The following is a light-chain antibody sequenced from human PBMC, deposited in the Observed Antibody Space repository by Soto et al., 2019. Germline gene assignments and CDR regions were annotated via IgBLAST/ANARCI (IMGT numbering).Light chain of an antibody. Sequence: EIVLTQSPGTLYLSPGERATLSCRASQSTFSTYLAWFQKKPGQSPSLLVYGASSRATGIPDRFSSSESGTEFTLTISGLEPEDFAVYYCQQYGNSPWTLGQGTRVEMK. CDR2: GAS. CDR3: QQYGNSPWT. J-gene: IGKJ1*01. CDR1: QSTFSTY. V-gene: IGKV3-20*01.